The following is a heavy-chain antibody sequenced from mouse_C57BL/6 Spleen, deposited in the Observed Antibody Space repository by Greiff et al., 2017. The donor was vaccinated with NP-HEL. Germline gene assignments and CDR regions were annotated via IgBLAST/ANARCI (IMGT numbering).Heavy chain of an antibody. CDR1: GYTFTDYY. J-gene: IGHJ4*01. D-gene: IGHD2-1*01. CDR2: INPYNGGT. V-gene: IGHV1-19*01. CDR3: ARENGNYGAMDY. Sequence: EVQLQQSGPVLVKPGASVKMSCKASGYTFTDYYMNWVKQSHGKSLEWIGVINPYNGGTSYNQKFKGKATLTVDKSSSTAYMELNSLTSEDSAVYYCARENGNYGAMDYWGQGTSVTVSS.